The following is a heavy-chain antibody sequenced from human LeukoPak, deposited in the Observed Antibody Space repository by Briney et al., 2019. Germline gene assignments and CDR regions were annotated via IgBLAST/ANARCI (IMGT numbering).Heavy chain of an antibody. CDR2: IYHSGST. CDR3: ARSPEYYYDSSGFGFDL. V-gene: IGHV4-4*02. J-gene: IGHJ4*02. CDR1: GGSISSSNW. Sequence: SETLSLTCAVSGGSISSSNWWSWVRQPPGKGLEWIGEIYHSGSTNYNPSLKSRVTISVDKSKNQFSLKLSSVTAADTAVFYCARSPEYYYDSSGFGFDLWGQGTLVTVSS. D-gene: IGHD3-22*01.